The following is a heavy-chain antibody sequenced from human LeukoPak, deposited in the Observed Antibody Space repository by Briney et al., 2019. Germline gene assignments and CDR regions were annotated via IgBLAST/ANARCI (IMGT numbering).Heavy chain of an antibody. CDR3: ATKYSAGWLFDY. D-gene: IGHD5-12*01. Sequence: PGGSLRLSCAASGFTFSSYTMNWVRQAPGKGLEWVSSIDNDGPYIYYADSVKGRFTLSRDNAENSVHLQMISLRAEDTAVYYCATKYSAGWLFDYWGQGTLVTVSS. CDR2: IDNDGPYI. J-gene: IGHJ4*02. V-gene: IGHV3-21*01. CDR1: GFTFSSYT.